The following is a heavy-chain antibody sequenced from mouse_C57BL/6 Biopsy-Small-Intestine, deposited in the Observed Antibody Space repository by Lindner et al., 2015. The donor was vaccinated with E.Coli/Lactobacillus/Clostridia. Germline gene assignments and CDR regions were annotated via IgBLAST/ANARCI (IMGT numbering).Heavy chain of an antibody. D-gene: IGHD2-5*01. Sequence: VQLQESGPELVKPGASVKISCKASGYTFTDYNVDWVKQSHGKSLEWIGYIYPNIGGTGYNQKFKNKATLTVDKSSSTAYMELHSLTSEDSAVYYCVRCHSNYAFLHWGQGTLVTVSA. V-gene: IGHV1-34*02. CDR2: IYPNIGGT. J-gene: IGHJ3*01. CDR3: VRCHSNYAFLH. CDR1: GYTFTDYN.